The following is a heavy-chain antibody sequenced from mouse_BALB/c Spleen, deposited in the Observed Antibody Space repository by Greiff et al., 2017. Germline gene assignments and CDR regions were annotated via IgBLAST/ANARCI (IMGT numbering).Heavy chain of an antibody. CDR1: GYTFTSYY. V-gene: IGHV1S81*02. D-gene: IGHD2-12*01. CDR2: INPSNGGT. Sequence: QVQLQQPGAELVKPGASVKLSCKASGYTFTSYYMYWVKQRPGQGLEWIGGINPSNGGTNFNEKFKSKATLTVDKSSSTAYMQLSSLTSEDSAVYYCTRRVTFYAMDYWGQGTSVTVSS. J-gene: IGHJ4*01. CDR3: TRRVTFYAMDY.